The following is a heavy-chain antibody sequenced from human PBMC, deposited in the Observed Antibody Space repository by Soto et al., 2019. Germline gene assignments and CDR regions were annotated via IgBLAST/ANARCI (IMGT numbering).Heavy chain of an antibody. D-gene: IGHD1-7*01. CDR3: ARVPGTYNWNYLRFDP. CDR2: INPNSGGT. J-gene: IGHJ5*02. Sequence: ASVKVSCKASGYTFTGYYMHWVRQAPGQGLEWMGWINPNSGGTNYAQKFQGWVTMTRDTSISTAYMELSRLRSDDTAVYYCARVPGTYNWNYLRFDPWGQGTLVTVSS. V-gene: IGHV1-2*04. CDR1: GYTFTGYY.